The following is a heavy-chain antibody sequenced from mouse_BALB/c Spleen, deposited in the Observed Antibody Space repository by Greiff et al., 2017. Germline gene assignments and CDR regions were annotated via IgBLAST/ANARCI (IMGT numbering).Heavy chain of an antibody. CDR2: IWSGGST. J-gene: IGHJ4*01. Sequence: QVHVKQSGPGLVQPSQSLSITCTVSGFSLTSYGVHWVRQSPGKGLEWLGVIWSGGSTDYNAAFISRLSISKDNSKSQVFFKMNSLQANDTAIYYCARGYSYDGYYDGVDYWGQGTSVTVSS. CDR1: GFSLTSYG. CDR3: ARGYSYDGYYDGVDY. D-gene: IGHD2-3*01. V-gene: IGHV2-2*02.